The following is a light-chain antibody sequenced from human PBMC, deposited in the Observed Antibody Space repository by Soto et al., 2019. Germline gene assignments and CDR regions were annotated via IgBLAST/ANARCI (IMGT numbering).Light chain of an antibody. CDR2: KAS. CDR3: QQYNNYSKT. Sequence: DIQMTQSPSTLSASVGDRVTITCRASQSISSWLAWYQQKPGKAPKLLIYKASTLESGVPSRFSVSGSGTEFTLTISSLQPDDFATYYGQQYNNYSKTFGQGTKVEIK. CDR1: QSISSW. J-gene: IGKJ1*01. V-gene: IGKV1-5*03.